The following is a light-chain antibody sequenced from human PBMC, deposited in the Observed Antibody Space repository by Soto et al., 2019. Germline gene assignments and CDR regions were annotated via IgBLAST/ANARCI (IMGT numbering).Light chain of an antibody. J-gene: IGLJ3*02. V-gene: IGLV3-9*01. CDR3: QVWDSSTARV. CDR2: RDS. CDR1: NIGSKN. Sequence: SSELTQPPSASAALGQTARITCGGTNIGSKNVHWYQQKPRQAPVLVIYRDSNRPSGIPERFSGSNSGNTATLTISRAQAGDEADYYCQVWDSSTARVFGGGTKLTVL.